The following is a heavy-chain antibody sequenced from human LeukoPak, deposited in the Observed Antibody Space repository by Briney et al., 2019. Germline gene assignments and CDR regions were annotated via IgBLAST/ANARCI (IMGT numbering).Heavy chain of an antibody. V-gene: IGHV4-34*01. J-gene: IGHJ5*02. D-gene: IGHD2-2*01. Sequence: SETLSLTCAVYGGSFSGYYWSWIRQHPGKGLEWIGEINHSGSTNYNPSLKCRVTISVDTSKNQFSLKLSSATAADTAVYYCARGYQNWFDPWGQGTLVTVSS. CDR2: INHSGST. CDR1: GGSFSGYY. CDR3: ARGYQNWFDP.